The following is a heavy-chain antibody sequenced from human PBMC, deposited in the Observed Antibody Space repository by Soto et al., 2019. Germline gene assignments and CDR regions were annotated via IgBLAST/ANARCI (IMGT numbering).Heavy chain of an antibody. CDR3: TRDVEVRGVIITVDYYYGMDV. D-gene: IGHD3-10*01. V-gene: IGHV5-51*01. J-gene: IGHJ6*02. CDR1: GYNFTSYW. CDR2: IYPGDSDT. Sequence: PGESLKISCKGSGYNFTSYWIGWVRQMPGKGLECMGIIYPGDSDTRYSPSFQGQVTISADKSISIAYLQMNSLKTEDTAVYYCTRDVEVRGVIITVDYYYGMDVWGQGTTVTVSS.